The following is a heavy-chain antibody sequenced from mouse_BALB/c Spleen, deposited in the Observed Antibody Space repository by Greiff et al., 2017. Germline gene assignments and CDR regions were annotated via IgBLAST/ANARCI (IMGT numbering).Heavy chain of an antibody. CDR2: IAPGSGST. Sequence: DLVKPGASVKLSCKASGYTFTSYWINWIKQRPGQGLEWIGRIAPGSGSTYYNEMFTGKATLTVDTSSSTAYIQLSSLSSEDSAVYFCARYYDYLPYAMDYWGQGTSVTVSS. D-gene: IGHD2-4*01. CDR3: ARYYDYLPYAMDY. V-gene: IGHV1S41*01. J-gene: IGHJ4*01. CDR1: GYTFTSYW.